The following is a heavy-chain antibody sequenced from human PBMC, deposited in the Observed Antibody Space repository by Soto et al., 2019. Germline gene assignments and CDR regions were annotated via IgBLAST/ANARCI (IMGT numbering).Heavy chain of an antibody. CDR2: IKSKADGGAT. CDR1: GFTFSNAW. V-gene: IGHV3-15*01. CDR3: TAQYYYDGSGSLLN. D-gene: IGHD3-22*01. J-gene: IGHJ4*02. Sequence: EVQVVESGGGLVKPGGSLRLSCAASGFTFSNAWMTWVRQAPGKGLEWVGRIKSKADGGATDYAAPVKDRFTISGDDSKHTLHLKINSLTTEDTAAYYCTAQYYYDGSGSLLNWGQGTMVTVSS.